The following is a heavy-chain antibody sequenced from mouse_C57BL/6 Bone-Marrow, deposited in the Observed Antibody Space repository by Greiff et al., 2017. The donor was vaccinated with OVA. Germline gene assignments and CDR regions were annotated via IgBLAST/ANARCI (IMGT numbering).Heavy chain of an antibody. CDR1: GYTFTSYW. Sequence: VQLPQSGTVLSRPGASVKMSCKPSGYTFTSYWMHWVKHRPGQGLEWIGAIYPGNSDTSYNQKFKGKAKLTAVTSASTAYMELSSLTNEDSAVYYCTRLGVYYDYDGVDYWGQGTTLTVTS. D-gene: IGHD2-4*01. CDR2: IYPGNSDT. J-gene: IGHJ2*01. V-gene: IGHV1-5*01. CDR3: TRLGVYYDYDGVDY.